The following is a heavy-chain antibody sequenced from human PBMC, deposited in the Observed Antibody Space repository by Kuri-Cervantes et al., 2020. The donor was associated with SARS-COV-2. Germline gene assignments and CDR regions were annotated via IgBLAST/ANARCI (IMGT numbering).Heavy chain of an antibody. CDR2: ISGSGSTI. J-gene: IGHJ6*02. CDR1: GFTFSSYA. D-gene: IGHD2-2*01. V-gene: IGHV3-23*01. CDR3: ARAPPPAPPRGGMDV. Sequence: GESLKISCAASGFTFSSYAMSWVRQAPGKGLEWVSAISGSGSTIYYADSVKGRFTISRDNAKNSLYLQMNSLRAEDTAVYYCARAPPPAPPRGGMDVWGQGTTVTVSS.